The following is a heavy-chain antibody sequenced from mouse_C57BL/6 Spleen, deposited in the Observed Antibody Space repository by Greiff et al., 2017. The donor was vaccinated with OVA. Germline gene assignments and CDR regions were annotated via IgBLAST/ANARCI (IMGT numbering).Heavy chain of an antibody. V-gene: IGHV5-16*01. CDR1: GFTFSDYY. J-gene: IGHJ1*03. D-gene: IGHD1-1*01. CDR3: ARDGYGSSRGYFDV. CDR2: INYDGSST. Sequence: EVHLVESEGGLVQPGSSMKLSCTASGFTFSDYYMAWVRQVPEKGLEWVANINYDGSSTYYLDSLKSRFIISRDNAKNILYLQMSSLKSEDTATYYCARDGYGSSRGYFDVWGTGTTVTVSS.